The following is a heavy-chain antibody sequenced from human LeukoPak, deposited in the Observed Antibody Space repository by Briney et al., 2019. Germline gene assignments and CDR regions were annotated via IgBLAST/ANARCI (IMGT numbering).Heavy chain of an antibody. CDR1: GGSINGGGYY. D-gene: IGHD5-12*01. CDR2: IYYSGNT. CDR3: ARXGYSAYDLDY. V-gene: IGHV4-31*03. J-gene: IGHJ4*02. Sequence: SETLSLTCTVSGGSINGGGYYWSWIRQYPGKGLEWIGDIYYSGNTYYNPSLKSRVTISVDTSKNQFSLRLSSVTAADTAVYYCARXGYSAYDLDYWGQGTLVTVSS.